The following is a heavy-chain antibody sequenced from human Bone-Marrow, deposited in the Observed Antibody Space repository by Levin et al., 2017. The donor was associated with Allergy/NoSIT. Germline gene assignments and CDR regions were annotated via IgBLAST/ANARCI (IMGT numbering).Heavy chain of an antibody. D-gene: IGHD3-10*01. CDR1: GGSIRRGTYY. CDR2: IHDSGPT. J-gene: IGHJ4*02. CDR3: ARTLYASGTYFGY. Sequence: PSQTLSLTCTVSGGSIRRGTYYWGWIRQPPGKGLEWIASIHDSGPTYYNPSLKSRVFISGDTSKGQFSLKLKSVTATDTAIYYCARTLYASGTYFGYWGQGILLTVSS. V-gene: IGHV4-39*01.